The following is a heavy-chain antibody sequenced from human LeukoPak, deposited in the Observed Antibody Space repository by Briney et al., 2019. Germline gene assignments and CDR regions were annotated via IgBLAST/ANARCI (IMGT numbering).Heavy chain of an antibody. V-gene: IGHV4-59*12. CDR3: ARSWAGMYYPFYYFDY. CDR2: IYYSGST. J-gene: IGHJ4*02. Sequence: PSETLSLTCTVSGGSISSYYWSWIRQPPGKGLEWIGYIYYSGSTNYNPSLKSRVTISVDTSKNQFSLHLDSVTAADTAVYYCARSWAGMYYPFYYFDYWGQGTLVSVSS. CDR1: GGSISSYY. D-gene: IGHD1-26*01.